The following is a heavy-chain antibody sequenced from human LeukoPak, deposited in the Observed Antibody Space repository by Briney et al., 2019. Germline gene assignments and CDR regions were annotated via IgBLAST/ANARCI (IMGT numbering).Heavy chain of an antibody. CDR1: GGSISSYY. D-gene: IGHD3-10*01. Sequence: SETLSLTXTVSGGSISSYYWSWIRQPAGKGLEWIGRIYTSGSTNYNPSLKSRVTMSVDTSKNQLSPKLSSVTAADTAVYYCARERITMVRGGRGEVLDYWGQGTLVTVSS. V-gene: IGHV4-4*07. J-gene: IGHJ4*02. CDR2: IYTSGST. CDR3: ARERITMVRGGRGEVLDY.